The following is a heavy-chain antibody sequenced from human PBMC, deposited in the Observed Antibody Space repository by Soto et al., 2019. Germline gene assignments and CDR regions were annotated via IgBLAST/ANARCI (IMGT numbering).Heavy chain of an antibody. CDR1: GFTFSSYA. Sequence: HPGGSLRLSCAASGFTFSSYAMSWVRQAPGKGLEWVSAISGSGGSTYYADSVKGRFTISRDNSKNTLYLQMNSLRAEDTAVYYCAKDPVLRYFGYFDYWGQGTLVTVSS. V-gene: IGHV3-23*01. CDR3: AKDPVLRYFGYFDY. D-gene: IGHD3-9*01. CDR2: ISGSGGST. J-gene: IGHJ4*02.